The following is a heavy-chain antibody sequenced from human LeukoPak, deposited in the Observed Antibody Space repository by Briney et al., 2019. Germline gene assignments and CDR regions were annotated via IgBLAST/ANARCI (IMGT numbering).Heavy chain of an antibody. CDR1: GYTFTSYG. J-gene: IGHJ4*02. V-gene: IGHV1-18*01. Sequence: ASVKVSCKASGYTFTSYGIGWVRQAPGQGLEWMGWISAYNGNTNYAQKLQGRVTMTTDTSTSTAYMELRSLRSDDTAVYYCARGLYPYGIFGVVIERGFCDYWGQGTLVTVSS. CDR3: ARGLYPYGIFGVVIERGFCDY. D-gene: IGHD3-3*01. CDR2: ISAYNGNT.